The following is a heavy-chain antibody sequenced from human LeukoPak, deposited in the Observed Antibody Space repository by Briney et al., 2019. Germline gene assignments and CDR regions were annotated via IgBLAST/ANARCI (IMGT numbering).Heavy chain of an antibody. CDR2: IYPGDSDT. V-gene: IGHV5-51*01. CDR1: GYSFTSYW. CDR3: ARQSISRTSGAFFVY. D-gene: IGHD2-2*01. J-gene: IGHJ4*02. Sequence: GESLKISCKGSGYSFTSYWIGWVRQMPGKGLEWMGIIYPGDSDTRYSPSFQGQVTISADKSISTAYLQWSSLKASDTAMYYCARQSISRTSGAFFVYWGQGTLVTVSS.